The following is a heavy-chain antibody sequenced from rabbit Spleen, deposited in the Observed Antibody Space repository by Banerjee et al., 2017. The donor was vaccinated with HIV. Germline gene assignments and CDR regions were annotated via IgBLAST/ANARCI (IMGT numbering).Heavy chain of an antibody. CDR1: GFSFSSSYY. CDR2: IYAGSSGST. Sequence: QSLEESGGDLVKPGASLTLTCTASGFSFSSSYYICWVRQAPGKGLEWIACIYAGSSGSTYYASWAKGRFTISKTSSTTVTLQMTSLTAADTATYFCATGYTATSYYNLWGPGTLVTVS. D-gene: IGHD8-1*01. J-gene: IGHJ4*01. V-gene: IGHV1S40*01. CDR3: ATGYTATSYYNL.